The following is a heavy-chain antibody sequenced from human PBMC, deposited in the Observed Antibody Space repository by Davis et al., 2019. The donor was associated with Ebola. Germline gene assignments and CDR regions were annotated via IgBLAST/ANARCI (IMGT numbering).Heavy chain of an antibody. CDR3: ARAKYSSPGVYD. CDR1: GFTFSSYG. V-gene: IGHV3-33*01. CDR2: IWYDGSNK. Sequence: PGGSLRLSCAASGFTFSSYGMHWVRQAPGKGLEWVAVIWYDGSNKYYADSVKGRFTISRDNSKNTLYLQMNSLRAEDTAVYYCARAKYSSPGVYDWGQGTLVTVSS. D-gene: IGHD6-6*01. J-gene: IGHJ4*02.